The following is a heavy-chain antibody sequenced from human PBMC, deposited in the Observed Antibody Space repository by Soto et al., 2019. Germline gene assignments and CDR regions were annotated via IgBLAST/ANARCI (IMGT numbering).Heavy chain of an antibody. V-gene: IGHV3-33*01. D-gene: IGHD6-19*01. J-gene: IGHJ2*01. CDR3: ARDLASSGWYFDL. CDR1: GFTFSSYG. CDR2: IWYDGSNK. Sequence: QVQLVESGGGVVQPGRSLRLSCAASGFTFSSYGMHWVRQAPGKGLEWVAVIWYDGSNKYYADSVKGRFTISRDNSKNTLYLQMNSLRAEDTAVYYCARDLASSGWYFDLWGRGTLVTVSS.